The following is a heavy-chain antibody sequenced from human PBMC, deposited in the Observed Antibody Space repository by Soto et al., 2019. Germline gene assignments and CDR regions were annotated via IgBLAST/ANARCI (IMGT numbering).Heavy chain of an antibody. CDR2: IYHSGST. D-gene: IGHD6-19*01. CDR3: ARAQWLVLDY. CDR1: GGAISSCGYS. V-gene: IGHV4-30-2*01. Sequence: SEALSLTCTLSGGAISSCGYSWGWIRQPPGKGLEWIGYIYHSGSTYYNPSLKSRVTISLDRSKNHFSLKLSSVSAADTAVYYCARAQWLVLDYWGQGTLVTVSS. J-gene: IGHJ4*02.